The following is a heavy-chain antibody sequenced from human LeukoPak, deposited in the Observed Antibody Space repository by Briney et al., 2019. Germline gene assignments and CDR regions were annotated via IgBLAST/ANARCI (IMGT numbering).Heavy chain of an antibody. CDR2: IDPQDDET. CDR1: GYTLTELS. D-gene: IGHD6-13*01. Sequence: ASVKVSCKVSGYTLTELSIHWVRQVPGKGLEWMGGIDPQDDETLYAQNFQGRVTMTEDTSTDTAYMELISLRSEDTAVYYCATDAAAASFDYWGQGTLVTVSS. CDR3: ATDAAAASFDY. V-gene: IGHV1-24*01. J-gene: IGHJ4*02.